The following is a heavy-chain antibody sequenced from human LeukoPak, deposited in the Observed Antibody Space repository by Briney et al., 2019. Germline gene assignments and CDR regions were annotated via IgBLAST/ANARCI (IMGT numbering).Heavy chain of an antibody. Sequence: GGSLRLSCTTSGFTFGDYSMSWFRQAPGKGLEWVGFIRSKGYGGTAEYAASVKGRFTISRDDSNSIAYLQMDSLKTEDIAVYYCTREFRYFDWFQADYWGQGTLVTVSS. CDR2: IRSKGYGGTA. CDR1: GFTFGDYS. D-gene: IGHD3-9*01. CDR3: TREFRYFDWFQADY. V-gene: IGHV3-49*03. J-gene: IGHJ4*02.